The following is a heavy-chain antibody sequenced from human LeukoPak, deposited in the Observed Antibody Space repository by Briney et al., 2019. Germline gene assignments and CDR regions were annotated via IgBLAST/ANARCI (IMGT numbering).Heavy chain of an antibody. V-gene: IGHV4-59*01. Sequence: SETLSLTCTVSGGSISSYYWSWIRQPPGKGLEWIGYIYYSGSTNYNPSLKSRVTISVDTSKNQFSLKLSSVTAADTAVYYCERDTLTYYYDSSGYEVYYYYGMDVWGQGTTVTVSS. D-gene: IGHD3-22*01. J-gene: IGHJ6*02. CDR2: IYYSGST. CDR3: ERDTLTYYYDSSGYEVYYYYGMDV. CDR1: GGSISSYY.